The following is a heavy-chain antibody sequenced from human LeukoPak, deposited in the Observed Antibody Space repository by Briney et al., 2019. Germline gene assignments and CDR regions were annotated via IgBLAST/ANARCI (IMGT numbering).Heavy chain of an antibody. D-gene: IGHD6-6*01. V-gene: IGHV3-7*01. CDR3: ARAPARARLDY. Sequence: GGSLRLSCEASGFTFSSFWMSWVRQAPGKGLEWVANINQDGSEKYYVDSLKGRFTISRDNAKNSLYLQMNSLRAEDTAVYYCARAPARARLDYWGQGTLVTVSS. CDR2: INQDGSEK. J-gene: IGHJ4*02. CDR1: GFTFSSFW.